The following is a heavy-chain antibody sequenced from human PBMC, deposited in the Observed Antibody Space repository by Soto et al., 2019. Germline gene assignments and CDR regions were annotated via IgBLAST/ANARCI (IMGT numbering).Heavy chain of an antibody. CDR2: IYPGDSDT. CDR1: GYSFTSYW. J-gene: IGHJ6*03. Sequence: GESLKISCKGSGYSFTSYWIGWVRQMPGKGLEWMGIIYPGDSDTRYSPSFQGQVTSSADKSISTAYLQWSSLKASDTAMYYCARQAEGATVTSYYYYYMDVWGKGTTVTVSS. D-gene: IGHD4-17*01. CDR3: ARQAEGATVTSYYYYYMDV. V-gene: IGHV5-51*01.